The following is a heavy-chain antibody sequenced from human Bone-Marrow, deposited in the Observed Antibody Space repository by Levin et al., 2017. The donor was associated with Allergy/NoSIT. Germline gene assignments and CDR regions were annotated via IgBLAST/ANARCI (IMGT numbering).Heavy chain of an antibody. Sequence: PGESLKISCAASGFTFSSYGMHWVRQAPGKGLEWVAVIWYDGSNKYYADSVKGRFTISRDNSKNTLYLQMNSLRAEDTAVYYCARDLRSGGKGGDYWGQGTLVTVSS. CDR3: ARDLRSGGKGGDY. CDR1: GFTFSSYG. CDR2: IWYDGSNK. V-gene: IGHV3-33*01. D-gene: IGHD6-19*01. J-gene: IGHJ4*02.